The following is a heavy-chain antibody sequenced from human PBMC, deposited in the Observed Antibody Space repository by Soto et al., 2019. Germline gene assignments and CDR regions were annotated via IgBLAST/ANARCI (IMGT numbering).Heavy chain of an antibody. J-gene: IGHJ6*02. CDR3: ASFSIAATDPYGMDV. Sequence: QVQLVQSGAEVKKPVASVKVSCKASGYTFTSYGISWVRQAPGQGLEWMGWISAYNGNTNYAQKLQGRVTMTTDTSTSTAYMELRSLRSDDTAVYYCASFSIAATDPYGMDVWGQGTTVTVSS. V-gene: IGHV1-18*01. CDR2: ISAYNGNT. CDR1: GYTFTSYG. D-gene: IGHD6-13*01.